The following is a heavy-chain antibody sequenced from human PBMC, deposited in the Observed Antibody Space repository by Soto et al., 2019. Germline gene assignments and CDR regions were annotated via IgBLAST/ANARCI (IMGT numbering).Heavy chain of an antibody. CDR3: ARARANSVFGYYYGMDV. J-gene: IGHJ6*02. D-gene: IGHD2-8*01. CDR2: ISYSGST. CDR1: GGSVSSGSYY. Sequence: SETLSLTCTVSGGSVSSGSYYWNWIRQPPGKGLEWIGYISYSGSTNYNPSLKSRVTISVDTSKNQFSLKLSSVTAADTALYYCARARANSVFGYYYGMDVWGQGTTVTVSS. V-gene: IGHV4-61*01.